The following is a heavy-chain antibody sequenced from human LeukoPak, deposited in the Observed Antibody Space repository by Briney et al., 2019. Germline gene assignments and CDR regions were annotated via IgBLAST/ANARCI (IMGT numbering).Heavy chain of an antibody. Sequence: GGSLRLSCAASGFTFSSYWMSWVRQAPGKGLDWVANIKQDGSEKYYVDSVKGRFTISRDNAKNSLYLQMNSLRAEDTVVYYRAIARQAQQLVNLSHYSSQGSLATVHS. J-gene: IGHJ4*02. D-gene: IGHD6-13*01. V-gene: IGHV3-7*01. CDR3: AIARQAQQLVNLSHY. CDR1: GFTFSSYW. CDR2: IKQDGSEK.